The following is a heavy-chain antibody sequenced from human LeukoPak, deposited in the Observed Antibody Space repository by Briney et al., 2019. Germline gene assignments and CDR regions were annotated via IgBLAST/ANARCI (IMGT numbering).Heavy chain of an antibody. V-gene: IGHV3-23*01. CDR1: GLTFSSYA. Sequence: GGSLRLSCAASGLTFSSYAMSWVRQAPGKGLEWVSGISGRGDSTYYADSVKGRFTISRDNSKNTLYLQMNSLRAEDTAVYYCAKKSYYNWGGYFDYWGQGTLVTVSS. CDR3: AKKSYYNWGGYFDY. CDR2: ISGRGDST. J-gene: IGHJ4*02. D-gene: IGHD3-10*01.